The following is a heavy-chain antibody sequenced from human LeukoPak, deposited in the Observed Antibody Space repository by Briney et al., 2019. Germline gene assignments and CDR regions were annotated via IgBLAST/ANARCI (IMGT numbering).Heavy chain of an antibody. J-gene: IGHJ4*02. CDR2: IKRDGSSP. CDR3: AKAPVTSCRGAYCYPFDS. D-gene: IGHD2-21*01. CDR1: GFTFDDYA. Sequence: GGSLRLSCAASGFTFDDYAMHWIRHAPGKGLVWVSRIKRDGSSPAYADSVKGRFTISRDNAKNTLYLQMNSLRAEDAAVYFCAKAPVTSCRGAYCYPFDSWGQGTLVTVSS. V-gene: IGHV3-74*01.